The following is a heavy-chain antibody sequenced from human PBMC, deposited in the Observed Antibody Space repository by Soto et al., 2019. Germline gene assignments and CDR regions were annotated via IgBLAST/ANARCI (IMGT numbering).Heavy chain of an antibody. CDR2: INHSGST. J-gene: IGHJ5*02. CDR3: ARGRRAWYYYGSGSYNWFDP. D-gene: IGHD3-10*01. V-gene: IGHV4-34*01. CDR1: GGSFSGYY. Sequence: SETLSLTYAVYGGSFSGYYWSWIRQPPGKGLEWIGEINHSGSTNYNPSLKSRVTISVDTSKNQFSLKLSSVTAADTAVYCCARGRRAWYYYGSGSYNWFDPWGQGTLVTVSS.